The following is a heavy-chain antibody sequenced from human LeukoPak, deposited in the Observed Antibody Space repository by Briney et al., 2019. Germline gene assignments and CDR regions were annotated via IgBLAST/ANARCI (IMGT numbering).Heavy chain of an antibody. CDR1: GFTLSSLS. D-gene: IGHD1-1*01. CDR2: ISSSSSYI. Sequence: PGWSPRLSCGESGFTLSSLSMNWVRQAPGKGLEWVSSISSSSSYIYYADSVKGRFTISRDNAKNSLYLQMNSLGAEDTAVYYCAKYNWNDGFKFRGQGTLVTVSS. CDR3: AKYNWNDGFKF. V-gene: IGHV3-21*01. J-gene: IGHJ4*02.